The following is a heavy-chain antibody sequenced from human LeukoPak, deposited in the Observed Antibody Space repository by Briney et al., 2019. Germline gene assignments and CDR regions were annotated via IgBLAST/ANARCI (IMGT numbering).Heavy chain of an antibody. CDR2: ISAYNGNT. CDR1: GYTFISYG. D-gene: IGHD3-22*01. CDR3: ARSLDRSGYTTGYFDL. V-gene: IGHV1-18*01. J-gene: IGHJ2*01. Sequence: ASVKVSCKASGYTFISYGISWVRQAPGQGLEWMGWISAYNGNTNSAQNLQGRVTMTTDTSTSTAYMELRSLRSDDTAVYYCARSLDRSGYTTGYFDLWGRGTLVTVS.